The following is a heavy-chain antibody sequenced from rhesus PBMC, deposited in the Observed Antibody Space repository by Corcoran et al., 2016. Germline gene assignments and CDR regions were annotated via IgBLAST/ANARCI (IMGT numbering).Heavy chain of an antibody. D-gene: IGHD1-14*01. CDR3: ARDLPFIAGTTWGL. CDR2: IAGNSAST. V-gene: IGHV4-73*01. Sequence: QVKLQQWGEGLVKPSETLSLTCAVYGGSISGYYWSWIRQPPGKGLEWIGNIAGNSASTNTHPSLKNRVTISKTTSKNQFSLELSSVTAADTSVYYCARDLPFIAGTTWGLWGPGVLVTVSS. J-gene: IGHJ5-1*01. CDR1: GGSISGYY.